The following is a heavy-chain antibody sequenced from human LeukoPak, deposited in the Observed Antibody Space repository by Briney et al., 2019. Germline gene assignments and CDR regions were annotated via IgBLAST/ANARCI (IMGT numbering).Heavy chain of an antibody. CDR1: GFTFSSYW. CDR2: IKQDGSEK. V-gene: IGHV3-7*01. J-gene: IGHJ4*02. Sequence: PGGSLRLSCAASGFTFSSYWMSWVRQAPGKGLEWVANIKQDGSEKYYVDSVKGRFTISRDNAKNLLYPQMNSLRAEDTAVYYCARDRWFGELSGGFDYWGQGTLVTVSS. D-gene: IGHD3-10*01. CDR3: ARDRWFGELSGGFDY.